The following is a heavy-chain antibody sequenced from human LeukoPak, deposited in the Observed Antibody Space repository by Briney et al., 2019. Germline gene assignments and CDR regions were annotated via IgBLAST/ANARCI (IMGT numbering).Heavy chain of an antibody. CDR3: ARGGKIALAGTRSPQYFQH. CDR1: GYTFTSYY. Sequence: EASVKVSCKASGYTFTSYYMHWVRQAPGQGLEWMGIINPSGGSTSYAQKFQGRVTMTRDMSTSTVYMELSSLRSEDTAVYYCARGGKIALAGTRSPQYFQHWGQGTLVTVSS. D-gene: IGHD6-19*01. CDR2: INPSGGST. J-gene: IGHJ1*01. V-gene: IGHV1-46*01.